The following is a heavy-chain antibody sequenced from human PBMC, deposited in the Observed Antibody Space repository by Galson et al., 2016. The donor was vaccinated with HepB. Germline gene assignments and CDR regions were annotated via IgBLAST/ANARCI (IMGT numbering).Heavy chain of an antibody. J-gene: IGHJ3*02. CDR3: ARDWAVTSDSFDI. CDR2: ISAYNGNT. Sequence: SVKVSCKASGYTFTSYGISWVRQAPGQGLEWMGWISAYNGNTNFAQKIQGRVTMTTDTSTSTAYMELRSLRSDDTAVYYCARDWAVTSDSFDIWGQGTMVTVSS. CDR1: GYTFTSYG. V-gene: IGHV1-18*04. D-gene: IGHD4-17*01.